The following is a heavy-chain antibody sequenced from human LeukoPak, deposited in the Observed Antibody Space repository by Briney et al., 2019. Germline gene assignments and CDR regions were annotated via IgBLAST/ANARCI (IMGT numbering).Heavy chain of an antibody. Sequence: GASLKISCKGSGYTFSKYWLNWVRQMPGKGVEWMGRIDPSDSYTYYSPSFQAHVTISGDRSLSTASLQWTSLQASDTAIYYCARLPWGDAGDYCYYSMDVWGKGTTVTVSS. CDR3: ARLPWGDAGDYCYYSMDV. J-gene: IGHJ6*04. CDR1: GYTFSKYW. D-gene: IGHD3-16*01. V-gene: IGHV5-10-1*01. CDR2: IDPSDSYT.